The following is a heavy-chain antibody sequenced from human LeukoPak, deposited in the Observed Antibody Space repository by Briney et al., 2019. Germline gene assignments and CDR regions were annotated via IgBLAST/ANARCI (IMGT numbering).Heavy chain of an antibody. J-gene: IGHJ6*03. V-gene: IGHV1-2*06. CDR2: INPNSGGT. Sequence: ASVKVSCKASGYTFTGYYMHWVRQAPGQGLEWMGRINPNSGGTNYAQKFQGRVTMTRDTSVSTAYMELSRLRSDDTAVYYCARDPYREFSHINGQEAYYYYYYMDVWGKGTTITVSS. CDR1: GYTFTGYY. CDR3: ARDPYREFSHINGQEAYYYYYYMDV. D-gene: IGHD1-20*01.